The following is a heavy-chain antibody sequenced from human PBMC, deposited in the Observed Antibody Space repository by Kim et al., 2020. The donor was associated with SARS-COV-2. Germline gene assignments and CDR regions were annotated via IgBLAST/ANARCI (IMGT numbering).Heavy chain of an antibody. CDR2: INGAGSST. D-gene: IGHD3-10*01. J-gene: IGHJ4*02. Sequence: GGSLRLSCAASGFTFGSDWMHWVRQAPGKAPAWVSRINGAGSSTSYADSVKGRFTISRDNAKNTLYLEMNSLRAEDTAVYYCARDLVGSIRGDSWGPGTLVTVSS. CDR1: GFTFGSDW. CDR3: ARDLVGSIRGDS. V-gene: IGHV3-74*01.